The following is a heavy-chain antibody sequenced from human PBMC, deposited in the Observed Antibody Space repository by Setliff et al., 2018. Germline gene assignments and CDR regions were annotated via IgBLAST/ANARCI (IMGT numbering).Heavy chain of an antibody. CDR1: GYSFTSYW. V-gene: IGHV5-10-1*01. Sequence: GESLKISCKGSGYSFTSYWISWVRQMPGKGLEWMGRIDPSDSYTNYSPSFQGQVTISGDKSISTAYLQWSSLKASDTAMYYCARIRRDIVVVVGATPDYYDYMDVWGKGTTVTVS. CDR3: ARIRRDIVVVVGATPDYYDYMDV. D-gene: IGHD2-15*01. CDR2: IDPSDSYT. J-gene: IGHJ6*03.